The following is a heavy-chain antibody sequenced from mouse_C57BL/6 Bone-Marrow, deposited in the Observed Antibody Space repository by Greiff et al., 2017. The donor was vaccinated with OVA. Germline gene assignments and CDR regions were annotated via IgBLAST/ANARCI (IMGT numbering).Heavy chain of an antibody. Sequence: VQLKESVAELVRPGASVKLSCTASGFNIKNTYMHWVKQRPEQGLEWIGRIDPANGNTKYAPKFQGNATITADTSSNTAYLQLSSLTSEDTAIYYCAASTGSSYDFAYWGQGTLVTVSA. CDR2: IDPANGNT. CDR3: AASTGSSYDFAY. CDR1: GFNIKNTY. V-gene: IGHV14-3*01. D-gene: IGHD1-1*01. J-gene: IGHJ3*01.